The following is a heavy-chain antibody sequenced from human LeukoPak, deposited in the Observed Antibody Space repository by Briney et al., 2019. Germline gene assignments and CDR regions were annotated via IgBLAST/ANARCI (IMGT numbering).Heavy chain of an antibody. D-gene: IGHD5-18*01. CDR1: GFTFSSFW. Sequence: GGSLRLSCAASGFTFSSFWMNWVRQAPGKGLEWVANIKQDGSERYYVDSVRGRFTISRDNAKKSLYLEMNSLRAEDTAVYYCTRLHTAMVVDAFDIWGEGTIGTVSS. J-gene: IGHJ3*02. V-gene: IGHV3-7*01. CDR3: TRLHTAMVVDAFDI. CDR2: IKQDGSER.